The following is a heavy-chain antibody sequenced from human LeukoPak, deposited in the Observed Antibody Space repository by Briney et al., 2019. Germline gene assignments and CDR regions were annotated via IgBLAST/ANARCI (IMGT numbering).Heavy chain of an antibody. V-gene: IGHV1-2*02. D-gene: IGHD5-12*01. J-gene: IGHJ4*02. CDR2: INPNSAGT. CDR1: GYTFTGYY. CDR3: ARGYSGYERFDY. Sequence: ASVKVSCKASGYTFTGYYMHWVRQAPGQGLEWMGWINPNSAGTNYAQKFQGRVTMTRDTSISTAYMELSRLRSDDTAVYYCARGYSGYERFDYWGQGTLVTVSS.